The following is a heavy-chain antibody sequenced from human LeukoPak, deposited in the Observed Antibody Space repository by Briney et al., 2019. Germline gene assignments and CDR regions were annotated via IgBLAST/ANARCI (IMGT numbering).Heavy chain of an antibody. CDR1: GFIFSTYS. CDR2: ISSTSSYI. CDR3: ARVGYSSGWYFDY. D-gene: IGHD6-19*01. Sequence: PGGSLRLSCAASGFIFSTYSMNWVRQAPGKGLEWVSSISSTSSYIYYADSVKGRFTISRDNAQKSLYLQMNSLRAEDTAVYYCARVGYSSGWYFDYWGQGTLVTVSS. J-gene: IGHJ4*02. V-gene: IGHV3-21*01.